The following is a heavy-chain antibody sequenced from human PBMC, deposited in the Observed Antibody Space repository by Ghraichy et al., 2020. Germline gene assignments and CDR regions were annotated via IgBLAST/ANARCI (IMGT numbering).Heavy chain of an antibody. J-gene: IGHJ4*02. CDR3: AKGVGGPRDYFDY. V-gene: IGHV3-23*01. Sequence: GESLNISCAASGFTLSSYAMSWVRQAPGKGLEWVSAISGSGGSTYYADSVKGRFTISRDNSKNTLYLQMNSLRAEDTAVYYCAKGVGGPRDYFDYWGQGTLVTVSS. CDR2: ISGSGGST. D-gene: IGHD3-16*01. CDR1: GFTLSSYA.